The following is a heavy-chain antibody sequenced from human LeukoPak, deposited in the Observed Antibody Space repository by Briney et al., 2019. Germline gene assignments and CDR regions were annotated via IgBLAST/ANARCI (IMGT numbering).Heavy chain of an antibody. Sequence: GGSLRLSWAASGFTFSDYYMSWIRQAPGKGLEWVSYISSSGSTIYYADSVKGRFTISRDNAKNSLYLQMNSLRAEDTAVYYCARPYSSSRMDVWGQGTTVTVSS. CDR2: ISSSGSTI. J-gene: IGHJ6*02. V-gene: IGHV3-11*01. CDR1: GFTFSDYY. CDR3: ARPYSSSRMDV. D-gene: IGHD6-13*01.